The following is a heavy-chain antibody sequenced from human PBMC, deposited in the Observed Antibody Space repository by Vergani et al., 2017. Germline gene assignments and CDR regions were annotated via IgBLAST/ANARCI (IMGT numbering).Heavy chain of an antibody. J-gene: IGHJ5*02. CDR3: ARAPAYSFGYDGGWFDP. V-gene: IGHV4-61*02. CDR2: IYTSGST. D-gene: IGHD5-18*01. Sequence: QVQLQESGPGLVKPSQTLSLTCTVSGGSISSGTYYWSWIRQPAGKGLEWIGRIYTSGSTDYNPSLKSRVAISVDTSKNQFSLKLSSVTAADPAVYYCARAPAYSFGYDGGWFDPWGQGTLVTVSS. CDR1: GGSISSGTYY.